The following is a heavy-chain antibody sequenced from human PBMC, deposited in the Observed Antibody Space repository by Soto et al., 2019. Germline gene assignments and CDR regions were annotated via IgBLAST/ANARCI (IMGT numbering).Heavy chain of an antibody. Sequence: QVQLVESGGGVVQPGRSLRLSCAASGFTFSSYGMHWVRQAPGKGLEWVAVISYDGSNKYYADSVKGRFTISRDNSKNTLYLQMNSLRAEDTAVYYCAKTLRRARRIVVVPAAIGRETGDYFDYWGQGTLVTVSS. D-gene: IGHD2-2*01. CDR3: AKTLRRARRIVVVPAAIGRETGDYFDY. CDR2: ISYDGSNK. J-gene: IGHJ4*02. V-gene: IGHV3-30*18. CDR1: GFTFSSYG.